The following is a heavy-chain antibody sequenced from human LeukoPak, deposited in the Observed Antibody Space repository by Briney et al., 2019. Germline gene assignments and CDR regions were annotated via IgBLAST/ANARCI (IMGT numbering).Heavy chain of an antibody. Sequence: ASVKVSCKASGYAFTNYVISWVRQAPGQGLEWMGWISPYNGNTDNAEKLQDRVTMTADTSTSTVYMELQSMRSDDTAVYYCARELPVWGSYRYFGYWGQGTVVTVSS. D-gene: IGHD3-16*02. CDR3: ARELPVWGSYRYFGY. J-gene: IGHJ4*02. V-gene: IGHV1-18*01. CDR1: GYAFTNYV. CDR2: ISPYNGNT.